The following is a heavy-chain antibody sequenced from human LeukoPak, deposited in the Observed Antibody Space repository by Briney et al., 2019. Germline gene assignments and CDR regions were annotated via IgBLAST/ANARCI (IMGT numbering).Heavy chain of an antibody. V-gene: IGHV3-48*03. J-gene: IGHJ4*02. CDR2: ISSGGSTI. Sequence: GGSLRLSCAASGFTFSTYEMNWVRQAPGKGLEWVSYISSGGSTIYYADSVKGRFTISRDNAKNSLYLQMNSQRVEDTAVYYCARRGLYFDYWGQGTLVTVSS. D-gene: IGHD3-10*01. CDR3: ARRGLYFDY. CDR1: GFTFSTYE.